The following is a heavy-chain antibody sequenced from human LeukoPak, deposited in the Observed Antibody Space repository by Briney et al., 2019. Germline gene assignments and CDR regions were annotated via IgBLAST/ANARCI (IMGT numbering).Heavy chain of an antibody. CDR1: GFTFSSYG. J-gene: IGHJ4*02. CDR3: ARVRWGGLYYFDY. Sequence: GGSLRLSCAASGFTFSSYGMSWVRQAPAKGLEWVSAISGSGGSTYYADSVKGRFTISRDNSKNTLYLQMNSLRAEDTAVYYCARVRWGGLYYFDYWGQGTLVTVSS. V-gene: IGHV3-23*01. CDR2: ISGSGGST. D-gene: IGHD3-16*01.